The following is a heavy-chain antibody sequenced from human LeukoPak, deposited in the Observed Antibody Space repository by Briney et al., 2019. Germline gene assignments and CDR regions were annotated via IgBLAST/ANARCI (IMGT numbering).Heavy chain of an antibody. J-gene: IGHJ4*02. CDR2: ISSSSSYI. Sequence: GGSLRLSCAASGFTFSSYSMNWVRQAPGKGLEWVSSISSSSSYIYYADSVKGRFTISRDNAKNSLYLQLNSLRAEDTAVYYCARDLRYCSSTSCYTGDYWGQGTLVTVS. CDR3: ARDLRYCSSTSCYTGDY. CDR1: GFTFSSYS. V-gene: IGHV3-21*01. D-gene: IGHD2-2*02.